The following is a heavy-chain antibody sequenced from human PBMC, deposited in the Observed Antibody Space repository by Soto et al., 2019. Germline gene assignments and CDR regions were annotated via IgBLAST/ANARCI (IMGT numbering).Heavy chain of an antibody. D-gene: IGHD6-6*01. CDR3: ARGDSSSADY. J-gene: IGHJ4*02. V-gene: IGHV4-59*01. CDR2: IYYSGST. CDR1: DGSSSSYY. Sequence: SETLCLTCTVSDGSSSSYYLSWIRQPPGKGLEWIGYIYYSGSTNYNPSLKSRVTISVDTSKNQFSLKLSSVTAADTAVYYCARGDSSSADYWGQGTLGTVSS.